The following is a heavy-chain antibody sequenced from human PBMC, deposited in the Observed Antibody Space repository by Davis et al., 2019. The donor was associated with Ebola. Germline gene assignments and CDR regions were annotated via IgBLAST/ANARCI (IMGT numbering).Heavy chain of an antibody. CDR3: ARHFVGKLFGMDV. V-gene: IGHV5-10-1*01. J-gene: IGHJ6*02. CDR2: IDPSDSYT. D-gene: IGHD3-3*02. Sequence: PGGSLRLSCKGSGYSFTSYWISWVRQMPGKGLEWMGRIDPSDSYTDYSPSFQGHVSISADKSINTAYLQWSSLKASDTAMYFCARHFVGKLFGMDVWGQGTTVTVSS. CDR1: GYSFTSYW.